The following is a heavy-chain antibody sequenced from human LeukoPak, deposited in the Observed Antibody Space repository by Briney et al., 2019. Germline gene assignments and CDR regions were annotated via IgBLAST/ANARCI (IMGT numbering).Heavy chain of an antibody. V-gene: IGHV4-4*07. CDR1: GGSIISNY. Sequence: SETLSLTRTVSGGSIISNYWSWIRQSAGTGLEWIGRIYGSGITDYNPSLKSRVTMSLDTSRKQFSLRLTSVTAADTAVYYCARLKFYDSTGYSPGYYMDVWGKGTTVSVFS. CDR3: ARLKFYDSTGYSPGYYMDV. CDR2: IYGSGIT. J-gene: IGHJ6*03. D-gene: IGHD3-22*01.